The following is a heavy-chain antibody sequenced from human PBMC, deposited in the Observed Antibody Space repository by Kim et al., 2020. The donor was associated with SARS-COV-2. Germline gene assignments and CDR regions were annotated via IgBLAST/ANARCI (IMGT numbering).Heavy chain of an antibody. CDR2: SGYT. D-gene: IGHD1-20*01. J-gene: IGHJ4*02. V-gene: IGHV3-11*06. Sequence: SGYTSYAESLRGRITISRDNAQKSLYLQMNSLRAEDTAIYYCARGRYYFDYWGQGTLVTVSS. CDR3: ARGRYYFDY.